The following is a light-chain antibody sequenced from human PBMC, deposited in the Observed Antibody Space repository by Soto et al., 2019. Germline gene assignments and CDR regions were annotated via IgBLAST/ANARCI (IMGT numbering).Light chain of an antibody. Sequence: QAVVTQEPSLTVSPGGTATLTCGSSTGPVTSGHYPYWFQQKPGQAPRTLIYDTNNKHSWTPARFSASLLGGKAALTLSGAQPEDGAEYCCLLSYPGVRAVFGGGTQLTVL. CDR2: DTN. J-gene: IGLJ7*01. V-gene: IGLV7-46*01. CDR3: LLSYPGVRAV. CDR1: TGPVTSGHY.